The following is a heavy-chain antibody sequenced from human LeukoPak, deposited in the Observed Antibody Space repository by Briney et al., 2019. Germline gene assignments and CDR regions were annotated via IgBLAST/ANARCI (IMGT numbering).Heavy chain of an antibody. V-gene: IGHV3-9*01. D-gene: IGHD4-17*01. Sequence: GGSLRLSCAASGLDFDDYAMHWVRQAPGKGLEWVSSISWNSDTIYYAASVKGRFTISRDNAKNSLYLQMNSLRAEDTALYYCAKDSSTADLRESAFDIWGQGTMVTVSS. J-gene: IGHJ3*02. CDR2: ISWNSDTI. CDR1: GLDFDDYA. CDR3: AKDSSTADLRESAFDI.